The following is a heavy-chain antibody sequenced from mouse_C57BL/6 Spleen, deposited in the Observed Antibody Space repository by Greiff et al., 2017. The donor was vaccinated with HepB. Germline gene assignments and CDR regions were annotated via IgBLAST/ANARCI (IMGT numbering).Heavy chain of an antibody. J-gene: IGHJ2*01. CDR2: IYPENGDT. V-gene: IGHV14-4*01. CDR1: GFNIKDDY. CDR3: TGTTVDFDY. D-gene: IGHD1-1*01. Sequence: EVQLQQSGAELVRPGASVKLSCTASGFNIKDDYMHWVKQRPEQGLEWIGWIYPENGDTEYASKFQGKATITADTSSNTAYLQLSSLTSEDTAVYYCTGTTVDFDYWGQGTTLTVSS.